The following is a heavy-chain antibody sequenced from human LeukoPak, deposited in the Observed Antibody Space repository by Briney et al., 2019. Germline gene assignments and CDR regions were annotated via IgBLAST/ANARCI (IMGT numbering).Heavy chain of an antibody. CDR2: ISGSGGST. J-gene: IGHJ1*01. D-gene: IGHD6-19*01. Sequence: PGGSLRLSCAASGFTFSSYAMSWVRQAPGKGLEWVSAISGSGGSTYYANSVKGRFTISRDNSKNTLYLQMNSLRAEDTAVYYCAKSVQWLVTEYFQHWGQGTLVTVSS. CDR3: AKSVQWLVTEYFQH. CDR1: GFTFSSYA. V-gene: IGHV3-23*01.